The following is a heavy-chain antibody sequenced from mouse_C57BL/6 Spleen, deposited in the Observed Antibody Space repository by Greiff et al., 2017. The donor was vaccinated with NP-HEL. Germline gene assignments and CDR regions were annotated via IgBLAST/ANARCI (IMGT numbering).Heavy chain of an antibody. V-gene: IGHV1-42*01. Sequence: EVKLQESGPELVKPGASVKISCKASGYSFTGYYMNWVKQSPEKSLEWIGEINPSTGGTTYNQKFKAKATLTVDKSSSTAYMQLKSLTSEDSAVYYCARVPVEYYAMDYWGQGTSVTVSS. CDR2: INPSTGGT. J-gene: IGHJ4*01. D-gene: IGHD1-1*01. CDR1: GYSFTGYY. CDR3: ARVPVEYYAMDY.